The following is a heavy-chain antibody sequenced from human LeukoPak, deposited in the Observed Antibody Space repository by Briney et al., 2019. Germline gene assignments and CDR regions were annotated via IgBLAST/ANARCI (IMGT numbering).Heavy chain of an antibody. V-gene: IGHV3-21*01. CDR2: ISPSSRHI. CDR1: GFTFSSYS. D-gene: IGHD6-6*01. J-gene: IGHJ4*02. Sequence: GGSLRLSCAASGFTFSSYSMNWVRQAPGKGLEWVSSISPSSRHIYYGDSVKGRFTISRDNAKNSLYLQMNSLRAEDTAVYYCVRDAEYSSSSGLYYFDYWGQGTLVTVSS. CDR3: VRDAEYSSSSGLYYFDY.